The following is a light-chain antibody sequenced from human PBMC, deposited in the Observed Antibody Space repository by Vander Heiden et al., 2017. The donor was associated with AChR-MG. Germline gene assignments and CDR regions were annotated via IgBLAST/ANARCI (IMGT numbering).Light chain of an antibody. Sequence: QSALTQPRPAPGSPRQAGSTPCTGTSSNVGGYDYVSWYQHHPGKAPKLMIYDVNKRPSGVPDRFSGSKSGNTASLTISGLHAEDEADYYCCSYAGTYTWVLGGGTKLTVL. CDR3: CSYAGTYTWV. J-gene: IGLJ3*02. CDR2: DVN. CDR1: SSNVGGYDY. V-gene: IGLV2-11*01.